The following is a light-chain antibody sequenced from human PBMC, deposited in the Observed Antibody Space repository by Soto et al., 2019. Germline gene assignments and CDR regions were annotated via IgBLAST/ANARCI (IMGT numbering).Light chain of an antibody. CDR2: DVS. CDR3: SSFRSSSTYV. CDR1: TSDVGGYNY. V-gene: IGLV2-14*03. J-gene: IGLJ1*01. Sequence: QSALTQPAPVSGSPGQSITISCTGTTSDVGGYNYVSWYQHYPGKAPKLMIYDVSSRPSGVSDRFSGSKSGNTASLTISGLQAEDEADYYCSSFRSSSTYVFGTGTKLTVL.